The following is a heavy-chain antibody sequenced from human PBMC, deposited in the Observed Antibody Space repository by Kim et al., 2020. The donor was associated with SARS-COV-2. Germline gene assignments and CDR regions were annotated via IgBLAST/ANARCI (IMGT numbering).Heavy chain of an antibody. CDR3: AREVGVVVSHMDV. J-gene: IGHJ6*01. Sequence: YADSVKGRFTISRDNAKNSLYLQMNSLRAEDTAVYYCAREVGVVVSHMDVWGKGTTVTVSS. V-gene: IGHV3-21*01. D-gene: IGHD2-2*01.